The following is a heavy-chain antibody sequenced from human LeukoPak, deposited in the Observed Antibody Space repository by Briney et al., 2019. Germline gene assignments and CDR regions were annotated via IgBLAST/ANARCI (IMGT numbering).Heavy chain of an antibody. J-gene: IGHJ3*02. CDR2: IIPILGIA. Sequence: SWXXQAPGQGLEXRGRIIPILGIANYAQKFQGRVTITADKSTRTAYMELSSLRSEDTAVYYCARDVEFCSGGSCYPPYRFDIWGQGTMVTVSS. D-gene: IGHD2-15*01. CDR3: ARDVEFCSGGSCYPPYRFDI. V-gene: IGHV1-69*04.